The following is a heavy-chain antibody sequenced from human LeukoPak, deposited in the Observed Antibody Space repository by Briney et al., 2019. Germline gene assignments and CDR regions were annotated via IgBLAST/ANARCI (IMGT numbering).Heavy chain of an antibody. CDR1: GFTFSSYA. V-gene: IGHV3-23*01. D-gene: IGHD6-13*01. CDR3: AKEHIAAIDY. J-gene: IGHJ4*02. CDR2: ISGGGGST. Sequence: PGASLRLSCAASGFTFSSYAMSWVRQAPGKGLEWVSVISGGGGSTYYADSVKGRFTISRDNSKNTLYLQMNSLRAEDTAVYYCAKEHIAAIDYWGQGTLVTVSS.